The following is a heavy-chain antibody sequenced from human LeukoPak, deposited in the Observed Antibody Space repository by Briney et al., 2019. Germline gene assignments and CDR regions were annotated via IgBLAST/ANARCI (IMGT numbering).Heavy chain of an antibody. J-gene: IGHJ3*02. CDR2: IFHSGIT. V-gene: IGHV4-4*02. Sequence: SETLSLTCAVSGGSISSTNWWNWVRQPPGKGLEWIGEIFHSGITNYNPSLKSRVTISVDKTKNQFSLKLTSVTAADTAVYYCTRERWDLSQAFDIRGQGTMVTVSS. CDR1: GGSISSTNW. D-gene: IGHD1-26*01. CDR3: TRERWDLSQAFDI.